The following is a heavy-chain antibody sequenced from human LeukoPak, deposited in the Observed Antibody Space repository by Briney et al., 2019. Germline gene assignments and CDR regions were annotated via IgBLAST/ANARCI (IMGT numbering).Heavy chain of an antibody. J-gene: IGHJ4*02. Sequence: ASVKVSCKASGGTFSSYAISWVRQAPGQGLEWMGGIIPIFGTANYAQKFQGRVTITADESTSTAYMELSSLRSEDTAVYYCARDPLYSSTRVRFDYWGQGTLVTVSS. V-gene: IGHV1-69*13. CDR3: ARDPLYSSTRVRFDY. CDR2: IIPIFGTA. D-gene: IGHD6-13*01. CDR1: GGTFSSYA.